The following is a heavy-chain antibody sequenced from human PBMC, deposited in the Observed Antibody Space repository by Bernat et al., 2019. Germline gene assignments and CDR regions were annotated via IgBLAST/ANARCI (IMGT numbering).Heavy chain of an antibody. CDR1: AYSISSGYY. J-gene: IGHJ4*02. Sequence: QVQLQESGPGLVKPSETLSLTCGVSAYSISSGYYWGWIRQPPGKGLEWIGSIYHSGSTYYNPSLKSRVTISVDTSKTQFALKLSSVTAADTAVYYCAREYGDYSSRYFDYWGQGTLVTVSS. V-gene: IGHV4-38-2*02. CDR3: AREYGDYSSRYFDY. CDR2: IYHSGST. D-gene: IGHD4-17*01.